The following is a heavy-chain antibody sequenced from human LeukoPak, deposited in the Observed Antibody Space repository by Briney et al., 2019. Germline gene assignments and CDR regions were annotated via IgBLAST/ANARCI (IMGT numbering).Heavy chain of an antibody. Sequence: GGSLRLSCAASGFTFSTYAMGWVRKAPGKGLEWVSSISGGGGSSYYADSVKDRFTISRDNSKNTLYLQMYNLRDEDTAIYYCAKRGISSGWYGDWGQGTLVTVSS. V-gene: IGHV3-23*01. CDR1: GFTFSTYA. CDR3: AKRGISSGWYGD. D-gene: IGHD6-19*01. CDR2: ISGGGGSS. J-gene: IGHJ4*02.